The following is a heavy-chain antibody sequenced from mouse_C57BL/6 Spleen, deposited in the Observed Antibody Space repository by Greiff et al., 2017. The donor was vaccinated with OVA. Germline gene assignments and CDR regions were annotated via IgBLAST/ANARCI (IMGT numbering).Heavy chain of an antibody. V-gene: IGHV1-18*01. J-gene: IGHJ3*01. D-gene: IGHD3-2*02. CDR1: GYTFTDYN. CDR2: INPNNGGT. CDR3: ARGGSRQLRLLAWFAY. Sequence: EVQLQQSGPELVKPGASVKIPCKASGYTFTDYNMDWVKQSHGKSLEWIGDINPNNGGTIYNQKFKGKATLTVDKSSSTAYMELRSLTSEDTAVYYCARGGSRQLRLLAWFAYWGQGTLVTVSA.